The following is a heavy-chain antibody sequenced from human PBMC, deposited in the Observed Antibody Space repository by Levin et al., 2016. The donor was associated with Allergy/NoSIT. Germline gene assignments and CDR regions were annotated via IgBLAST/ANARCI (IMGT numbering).Heavy chain of an antibody. J-gene: IGHJ3*02. CDR2: ISYDGSNK. D-gene: IGHD2-2*01. V-gene: IGHV3-30*04. Sequence: VRQMPGKGLEWVAVISYDGSNKYYADSVKGRFTISRDNSKNTLYLQMNSLRAEDTAVYYCARAYCSSTSCHQGPAFVYLGPKGQWSPSPQ. CDR3: ARAYCSSTSCHQGPAFVY.